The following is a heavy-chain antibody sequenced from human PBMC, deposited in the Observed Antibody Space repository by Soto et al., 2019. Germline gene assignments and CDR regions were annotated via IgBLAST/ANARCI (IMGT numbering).Heavy chain of an antibody. CDR2: IYSSGST. V-gene: IGHV4-4*07. Sequence: PSETLSLTCTVSGGSINNYYWNWIRQSAGKGLEWVGRIYSSGSTHYNPSLMGRVIMSVDTSRNQFSLTLTSVTAADTAVYYCARESDSTGYYSTDYWYFDLWGRGTQVTVSS. CDR3: ARESDSTGYYSTDYWYFDL. D-gene: IGHD3-22*01. J-gene: IGHJ2*01. CDR1: GGSINNYY.